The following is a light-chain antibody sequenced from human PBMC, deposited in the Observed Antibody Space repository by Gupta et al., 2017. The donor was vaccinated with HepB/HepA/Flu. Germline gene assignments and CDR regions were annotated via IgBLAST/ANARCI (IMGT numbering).Light chain of an antibody. V-gene: IGLV3-25*03. Sequence: SYELTQPPSVSVSSGQTARITCSGDALPKQYAYWYQQKPGQAPVLVIYKDSERPSGIPERFSGSSSGTTVTLTISGVQAEDEADYYCQSADSSGKVVFGGGTKLTVL. J-gene: IGLJ2*01. CDR1: ALPKQY. CDR3: QSADSSGKVV. CDR2: KDS.